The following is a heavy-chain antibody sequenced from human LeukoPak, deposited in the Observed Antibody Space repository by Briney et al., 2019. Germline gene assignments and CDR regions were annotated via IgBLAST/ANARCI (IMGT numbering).Heavy chain of an antibody. D-gene: IGHD3-22*01. Sequence: ASVKVSCKASGYTFTSYDINWVRQATGQGLEWMGWMNPNSGNTGYAQKFQGRVTMTRNTSMSTAYMELSSLRSEGTAVYYCARIVGLRPHPPYYYDSSGWYFDLWGRGTLVTVSS. J-gene: IGHJ2*01. V-gene: IGHV1-8*01. CDR2: MNPNSGNT. CDR1: GYTFTSYD. CDR3: ARIVGLRPHPPYYYDSSGWYFDL.